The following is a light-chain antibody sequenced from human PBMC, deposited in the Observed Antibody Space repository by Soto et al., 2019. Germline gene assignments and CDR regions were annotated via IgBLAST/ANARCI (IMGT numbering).Light chain of an antibody. CDR2: EVS. CDR3: CSYAGSSTFYV. Sequence: QCALTQPASVSGSPGQSITISCTGTSSDVGSYNLISWYQQYPGKAPKLMIYEVSKRPSGVSNRFSGSKSGNTASLTISGLQAEDEADYYCCSYAGSSTFYVFGTGTRVTVL. V-gene: IGLV2-23*02. J-gene: IGLJ1*01. CDR1: SSDVGSYNL.